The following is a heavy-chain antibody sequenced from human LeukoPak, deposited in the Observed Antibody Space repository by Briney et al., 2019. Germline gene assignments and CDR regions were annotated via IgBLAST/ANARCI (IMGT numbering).Heavy chain of an antibody. CDR3: ARTTGIAVPFDY. V-gene: IGHV3-30*04. CDR2: ISYDGSNK. J-gene: IGHJ4*02. D-gene: IGHD6-19*01. CDR1: GFTFSSYA. Sequence: GGSLRLSCAASGFTFSSYAMHWVRQAPGKGLEWVAVISYDGSNKYYADSVKGRFTISRDSSKNTLYLQMNSLRAEDTAVYYCARTTGIAVPFDYWGQGTLVTVSS.